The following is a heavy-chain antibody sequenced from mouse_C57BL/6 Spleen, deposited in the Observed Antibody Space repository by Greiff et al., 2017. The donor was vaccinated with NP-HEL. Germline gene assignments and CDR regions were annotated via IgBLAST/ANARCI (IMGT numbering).Heavy chain of an antibody. CDR2: ISDGGSYT. Sequence: EVKLVESGGGLVKPGGSLKLSCAASGFTFSSYAMSWVRQTPEKSLEWVATISDGGSYTYYPDNVKGRFTISRDNAKNNLYLQMGHLKSEDTAMYYCARSNYYFDYWGQGTTLTVSS. CDR3: ARSNYYFDY. J-gene: IGHJ2*01. D-gene: IGHD2-5*01. CDR1: GFTFSSYA. V-gene: IGHV5-4*03.